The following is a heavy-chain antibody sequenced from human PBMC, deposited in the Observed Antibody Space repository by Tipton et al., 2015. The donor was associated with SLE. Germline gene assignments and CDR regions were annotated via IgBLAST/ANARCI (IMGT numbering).Heavy chain of an antibody. CDR2: IKQDGSEI. Sequence: SLRLSCAASGFTFSSYWMSWVRQAPGKGLEWVANIKQDGSEIYYVDSVKGRFTISRDNAKNSLFLQMNSLRAEDTAVYYCAKDAPEETDSWGQGTLVTVSS. CDR3: AKDAPEETDS. CDR1: GFTFSSYW. V-gene: IGHV3-7*03. J-gene: IGHJ4*02.